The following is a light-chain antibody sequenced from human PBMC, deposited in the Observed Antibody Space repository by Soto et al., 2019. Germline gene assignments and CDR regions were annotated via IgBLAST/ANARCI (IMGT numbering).Light chain of an antibody. CDR2: CSS. J-gene: IGKJ2*01. V-gene: IGKV3-20*01. CDR1: QSVSNNY. Sequence: EVVLTQSPGTLSLSPGERATLSCRASQSVSNNYFAWYQQKPGQAPRLLIFCSSDRATGIPDRFSGSGSGTDFTLTISSLEPEDFAVYYCQQYGSSPPYTFGQGTKLEIK. CDR3: QQYGSSPPYT.